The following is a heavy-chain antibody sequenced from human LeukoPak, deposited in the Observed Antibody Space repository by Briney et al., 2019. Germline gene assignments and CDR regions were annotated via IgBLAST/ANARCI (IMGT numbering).Heavy chain of an antibody. CDR2: IRYDGNSN. V-gene: IGHV3-30*02. CDR1: GFTFRSYG. J-gene: IGHJ4*02. CDR3: AKEEVISGNRGVYFDY. Sequence: PGGSLRLSCAASGFTFRSYGMHWVRQAPGKGLEWVAFIRYDGNSNYYADSVKGRFTISRDNSRSTLYLQMNSLRAEDTAVYYCAKEEVISGNRGVYFDYWGQGTLVTVSS. D-gene: IGHD3-22*01.